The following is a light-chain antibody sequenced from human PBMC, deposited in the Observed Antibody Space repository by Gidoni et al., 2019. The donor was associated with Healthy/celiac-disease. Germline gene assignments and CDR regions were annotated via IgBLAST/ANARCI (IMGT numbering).Light chain of an antibody. Sequence: EIVFTQSPGTLSLSPGERATLSCRASQSVSSNYLAWYQQKPGQAPRLLIYGASSRATGIPDRFSGSGSGTDFTLTISRLEPEDFAVYYCQQYGSSRRTFGQGTKVEIK. J-gene: IGKJ1*01. CDR3: QQYGSSRRT. V-gene: IGKV3-20*01. CDR2: GAS. CDR1: QSVSSNY.